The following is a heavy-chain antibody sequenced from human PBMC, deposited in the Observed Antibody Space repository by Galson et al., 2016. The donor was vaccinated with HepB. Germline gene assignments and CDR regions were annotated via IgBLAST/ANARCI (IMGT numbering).Heavy chain of an antibody. D-gene: IGHD3/OR15-3a*01. V-gene: IGHV3-66*01. CDR3: ARDTWTWN. Sequence: SLRLSCAASGVTVSNNCMSWVRQAPGRGLEWVSVIYSGGDTYYADSVKGRFTISRDNFENTVYLQMNSLRAEDTAIYYCARDTWTWNGGQGTLVTVSS. J-gene: IGHJ4*02. CDR2: IYSGGDT. CDR1: GVTVSNNC.